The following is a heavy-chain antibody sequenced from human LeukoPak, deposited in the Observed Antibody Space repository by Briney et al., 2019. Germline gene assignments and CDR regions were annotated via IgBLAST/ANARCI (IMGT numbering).Heavy chain of an antibody. CDR3: ARDRYSSSWYGGSLLGYFDY. V-gene: IGHV3-7*01. D-gene: IGHD6-13*01. Sequence: PGGSLRLSCAASGFTFSSYWMSWVRQAPGKGLEWLANIKQDGIEKYYVDSVKGRFTISRDNAKNSLYLQMNSLRAEDTAVYYCARDRYSSSWYGGSLLGYFDYWGQGNLVTVSS. CDR2: IKQDGIEK. J-gene: IGHJ4*02. CDR1: GFTFSSYW.